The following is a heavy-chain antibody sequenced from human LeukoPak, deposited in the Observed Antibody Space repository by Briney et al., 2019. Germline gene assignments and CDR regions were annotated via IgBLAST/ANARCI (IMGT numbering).Heavy chain of an antibody. Sequence: ASVNVSCKASGYTFANYGISWVRQAPGQGLEWVGWISAYNGNTNSAQKLQGRVTMTTDTSTSTACMELRSLRSDDTALYYCARDGVAAGRTFDYWGQGTLVTVSS. CDR1: GYTFANYG. V-gene: IGHV1-18*01. D-gene: IGHD6-13*01. CDR3: ARDGVAAGRTFDY. J-gene: IGHJ4*02. CDR2: ISAYNGNT.